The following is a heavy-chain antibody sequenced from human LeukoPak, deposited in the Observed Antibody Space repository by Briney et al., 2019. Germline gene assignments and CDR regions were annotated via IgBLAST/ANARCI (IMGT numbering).Heavy chain of an antibody. Sequence: ASVKVSCKASGGTFSSYAISWVRQAPGQGLEWMGGIIPIFGTTNYAQKLQGRVTITADESTSTAYMELSSLRSEDTAVYYCASRTYTYDSSGYYRRNYYFDYWGQGTLVTVSS. CDR3: ASRTYTYDSSGYYRRNYYFDY. CDR2: IIPIFGTT. V-gene: IGHV1-69*13. CDR1: GGTFSSYA. D-gene: IGHD3-22*01. J-gene: IGHJ4*02.